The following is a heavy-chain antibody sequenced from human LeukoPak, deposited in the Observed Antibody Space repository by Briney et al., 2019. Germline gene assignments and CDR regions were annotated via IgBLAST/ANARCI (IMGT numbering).Heavy chain of an antibody. CDR1: GFTFSSYA. V-gene: IGHV3-64D*06. CDR3: VKSPRVAGTSPLDY. CDR2: ISSNGGST. D-gene: IGHD6-19*01. J-gene: IGHJ4*02. Sequence: GGSLRLSYSASGFTFSSYAMHWVRQAPGKGLEYVSAISSNGGSTYYADSVYGRFTISRDNSKNTLYLQMSSLRAEDTAVYYCVKSPRVAGTSPLDYWGQGTLVTVSS.